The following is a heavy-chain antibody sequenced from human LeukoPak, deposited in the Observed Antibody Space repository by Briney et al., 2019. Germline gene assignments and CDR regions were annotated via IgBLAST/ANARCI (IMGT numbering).Heavy chain of an antibody. J-gene: IGHJ5*02. D-gene: IGHD2-2*01. Sequence: SETLSLTCAVYGGSFSDYWWTWIRQSPGKGLEWIGEVNHSGRTNYNPSLKSRVSISVDTSKNQFSLRLISVTAADTAVYYCARDQLYCSSSSCRNLGWFDPWGQGTLVTVSS. CDR2: VNHSGRT. CDR3: ARDQLYCSSSSCRNLGWFDP. V-gene: IGHV4-34*01. CDR1: GGSFSDYW.